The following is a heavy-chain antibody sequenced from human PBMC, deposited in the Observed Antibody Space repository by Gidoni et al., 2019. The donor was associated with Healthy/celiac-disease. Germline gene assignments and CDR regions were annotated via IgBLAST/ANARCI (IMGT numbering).Heavy chain of an antibody. CDR2: IYYSGST. J-gene: IGHJ5*02. Sequence: QVQLQESGPGLVKPSETLSLTCTVPGGSISSYYWSWLRQPPGKGMEWIGYIYYSGSTNYNPSRKSRVTISVDTSKTQFALKLGSVSAADTAVYYCARGKGGLFDPWGQGTLVTVSS. CDR3: ARGKGGLFDP. CDR1: GGSISSYY. V-gene: IGHV4-59*01.